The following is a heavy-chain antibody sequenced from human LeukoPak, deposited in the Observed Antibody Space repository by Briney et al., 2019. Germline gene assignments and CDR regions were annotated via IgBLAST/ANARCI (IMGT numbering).Heavy chain of an antibody. Sequence: GGSPRLSCAASGFIFSNYALHWVRQAPGKGLEWVAVISYDGSNKYYADSVKGRFTISRDNSKNTLYLQMNSLRAEDTAVYYCATPELDWGQGTLVTVSS. CDR1: GFIFSNYA. D-gene: IGHD1-7*01. CDR3: ATPELD. J-gene: IGHJ4*02. CDR2: ISYDGSNK. V-gene: IGHV3-30*04.